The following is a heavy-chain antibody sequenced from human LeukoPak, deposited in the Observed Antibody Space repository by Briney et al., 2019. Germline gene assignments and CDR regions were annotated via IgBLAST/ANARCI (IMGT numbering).Heavy chain of an antibody. CDR1: GFTVSSNY. D-gene: IGHD3-22*01. CDR3: ARDGGTRLKYSFGYGDF. V-gene: IGHV3-11*04. CDR2: ISSSGDSI. J-gene: IGHJ4*02. Sequence: PGGSLRLSCAASGFTVSSNYMSWVRQAPGKGLEWVSYISSSGDSIHYADSVKGRFTISRDNAKNSLYLQMNSLRAEDTAVYYCARDGGTRLKYSFGYGDFWGQGTLVTVSS.